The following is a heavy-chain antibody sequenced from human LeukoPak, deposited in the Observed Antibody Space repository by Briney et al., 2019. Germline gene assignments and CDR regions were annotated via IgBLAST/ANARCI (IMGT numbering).Heavy chain of an antibody. V-gene: IGHV1-8*01. CDR3: ATHYGSGSPRAYYYYYMDV. D-gene: IGHD3-10*01. Sequence: ASVKVSCKASGYTFTSYDISWVRQATGQGLEWMGWMNPNSGNTGYAQKFQGRVTMTRNASISTAYMELSSLRSEDTAVYYCATHYGSGSPRAYYYYYMDVWGKGTTVTVSS. CDR2: MNPNSGNT. CDR1: GYTFTSYD. J-gene: IGHJ6*03.